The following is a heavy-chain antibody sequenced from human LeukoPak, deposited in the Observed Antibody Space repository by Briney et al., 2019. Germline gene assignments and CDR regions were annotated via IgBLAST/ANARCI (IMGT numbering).Heavy chain of an antibody. CDR1: GFTFSDYY. V-gene: IGHV3-11*04. Sequence: GGSLRLSCAASGFTFSDYYMSWIRQAPGKGLEWVSYISSSGSTIYYADSVKGRFTISRDNAKNSLYLQMNSLRAEGTAVYYCARVSRSLVGATYFDYWGQGTLVTVSS. CDR3: ARVSRSLVGATYFDY. J-gene: IGHJ4*02. CDR2: ISSSGSTI. D-gene: IGHD1-26*01.